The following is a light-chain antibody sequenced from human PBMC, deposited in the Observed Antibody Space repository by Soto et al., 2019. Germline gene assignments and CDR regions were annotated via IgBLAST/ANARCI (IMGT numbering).Light chain of an antibody. J-gene: IGKJ1*01. CDR3: QQYNSPPRT. V-gene: IGKV1-27*01. CDR2: DTF. Sequence: DIQMTQSPSSLSASVGDRVTITCRASQGIRNYLAWYQQKPGKVPKLLIYDTFTLQSGVPSRFSGTGSGTDFSLTISSVQPEDVATYYCQQYNSPPRTFGQGTRVEIK. CDR1: QGIRNY.